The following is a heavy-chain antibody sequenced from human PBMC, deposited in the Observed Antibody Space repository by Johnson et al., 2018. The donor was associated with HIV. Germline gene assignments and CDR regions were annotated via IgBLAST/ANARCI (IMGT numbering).Heavy chain of an antibody. D-gene: IGHD3-16*01. V-gene: IGHV3-7*01. J-gene: IGHJ3*02. CDR2: IKQDGSDK. Sequence: EVQLVESGGGLVQPGGSLRLSCAASGFTFSNYWMRWVRQAPGKGLEWVANIKQDGSDKYYVDSVKGRVTISRDNARNSLYLQMNSLRAEDTAVYYCAREGPAAYMWAFDIWGQGTMVTVSS. CDR1: GFTFSNYW. CDR3: AREGPAAYMWAFDI.